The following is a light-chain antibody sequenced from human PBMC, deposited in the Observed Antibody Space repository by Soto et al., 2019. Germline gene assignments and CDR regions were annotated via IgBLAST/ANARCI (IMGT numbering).Light chain of an antibody. V-gene: IGKV3-20*01. CDR2: GAS. CDR1: QSVSSSY. Sequence: EIVLTQSPGTLSLSPGERATLSCRASQSVSSSYLAWYQQKPGQAPRLIIYGASSRATGIPDRFSGSGSGTDFTLIISRLEPEDFAVYYCQQYGSSWTFGQGTEVEIK. J-gene: IGKJ1*01. CDR3: QQYGSSWT.